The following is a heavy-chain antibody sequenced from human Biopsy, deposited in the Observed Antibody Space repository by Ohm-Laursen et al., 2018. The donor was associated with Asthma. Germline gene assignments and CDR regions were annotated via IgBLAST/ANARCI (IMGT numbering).Heavy chain of an antibody. CDR3: ARAVSSSSYWYFDL. V-gene: IGHV4-39*02. D-gene: IGHD6-6*01. CDR1: GDAMSTSGSY. J-gene: IGHJ2*01. CDR2: IYYSGRT. Sequence: SDTLSLTCIVSGDAMSTSGSYWGWIRRSPGKGLEWIGSIYYSGRTYYNPSLESRVTISANTSKNHFSLKVTSVTAADTAVYYCARAVSSSSYWYFDLWGRDDLVTVSS.